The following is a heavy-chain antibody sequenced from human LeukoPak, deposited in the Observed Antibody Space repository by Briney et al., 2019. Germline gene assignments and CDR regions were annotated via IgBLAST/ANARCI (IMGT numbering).Heavy chain of an antibody. CDR2: ISGSGGST. J-gene: IGHJ6*03. CDR3: AKDGVRYCSGGTCYYFYYMDV. V-gene: IGHV3-23*01. CDR1: GFTFSTYA. D-gene: IGHD2-15*01. Sequence: GGSLRLSCAASGFTFSTYAMSWVRQAPGKGLEWVSAISGSGGSTYYVDSVKGRFTISRDNSKNTLYLQMNSLRAEDTAVYFCAKDGVRYCSGGTCYYFYYMDVWGKGTTVTVSS.